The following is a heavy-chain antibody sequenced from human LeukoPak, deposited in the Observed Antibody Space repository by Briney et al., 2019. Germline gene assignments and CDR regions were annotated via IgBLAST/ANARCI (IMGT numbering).Heavy chain of an antibody. CDR1: GFTFSSFA. CDR2: ITHDGSNK. D-gene: IGHD3-10*01. Sequence: PGGSLRLSCAVSGFTFSSFAMHWVRQAPGKGLEWVAEITHDGSNKYYTDSVKGRFTISRDKSQNTLYLEINSLRVEDTAVYYCARGQYRLVWFGDEISDGFDIWGQGTMVTVSS. J-gene: IGHJ3*02. V-gene: IGHV3-30*12. CDR3: ARGQYRLVWFGDEISDGFDI.